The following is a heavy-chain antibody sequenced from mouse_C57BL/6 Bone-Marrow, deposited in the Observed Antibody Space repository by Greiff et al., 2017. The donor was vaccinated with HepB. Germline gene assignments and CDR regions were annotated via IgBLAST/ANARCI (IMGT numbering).Heavy chain of an antibody. D-gene: IGHD2-12*01. Sequence: VQLQQPGPELVKPGASVKLSCKASGYTFTSYWMPWVKQRPGQGLEWIGNINPSNGGTNYNEKFKSKATLAVDNSSSTAYMQLSSLTSEDSAVYYCARSFYYSLFDYWGQGTTLTVSS. CDR1: GYTFTSYW. CDR2: INPSNGGT. CDR3: ARSFYYSLFDY. J-gene: IGHJ2*01. V-gene: IGHV1-53*01.